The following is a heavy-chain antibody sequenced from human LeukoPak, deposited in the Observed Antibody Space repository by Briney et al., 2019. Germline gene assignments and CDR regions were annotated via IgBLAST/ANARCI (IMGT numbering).Heavy chain of an antibody. CDR3: ATAAPYYDFWSGYPFDY. CDR2: IIPILGIA. CDR1: GGTFSSYT. Sequence: SVKVSCKASGGTFSSYTISWVRQAPGQGLEWKGRIIPILGIANYAQKFQGRVTITADKSTSTAYMELSSLRSEDTAVYYCATAAPYYDFWSGYPFDYSGQGTLVTVSS. J-gene: IGHJ4*02. D-gene: IGHD3-3*01. V-gene: IGHV1-69*02.